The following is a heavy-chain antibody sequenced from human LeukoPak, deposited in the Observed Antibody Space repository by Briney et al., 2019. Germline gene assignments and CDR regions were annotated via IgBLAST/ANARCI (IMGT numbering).Heavy chain of an antibody. CDR2: INPNSGDT. CDR1: GYTFIEYN. Sequence: ASVKVSCKASGYTFIEYNMYWVRQAPGQGLEWMGRINPNSGDTYYAQKFQGRVTMTRDTSINTAYMELSRLTSDDTAVYCCARGTGSSWFDPWGQGTLVTVSS. D-gene: IGHD3-10*01. J-gene: IGHJ5*02. CDR3: ARGTGSSWFDP. V-gene: IGHV1-2*02.